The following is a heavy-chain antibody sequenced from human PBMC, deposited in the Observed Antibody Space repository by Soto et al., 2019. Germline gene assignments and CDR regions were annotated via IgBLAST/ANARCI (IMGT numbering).Heavy chain of an antibody. J-gene: IGHJ5*02. CDR2: IYSSGNT. V-gene: IGHV4-4*07. D-gene: IGHD3-3*01. CDR1: GGTISCYY. CDR3: ARGQRFSDWFDP. Sequence: KTSETRSRTCIVSGGTISCYYWTWIRQPAGKGLEWIGRIYSSGNTKYNPSLQSRVTMSLDTSNNQFSLRLTSVTAADTAVYYCARGQRFSDWFDPWGQGTLVTVSS.